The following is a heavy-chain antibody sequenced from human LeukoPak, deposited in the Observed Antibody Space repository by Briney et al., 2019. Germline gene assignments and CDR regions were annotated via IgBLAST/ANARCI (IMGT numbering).Heavy chain of an antibody. CDR1: GGSFSGYY. Sequence: PSETLSLTCAVHGGSFSGYYWSWIRQPPGKGLEWIGETNHSGSTNYNPSLKSRVTISIDTSKNQFSLKLTSVTAADTAVYYCARGSYPGWYNGEFDYWGQGTLVPVSS. V-gene: IGHV4-34*01. J-gene: IGHJ4*02. CDR2: TNHSGST. CDR3: ARGSYPGWYNGEFDY. D-gene: IGHD6-19*01.